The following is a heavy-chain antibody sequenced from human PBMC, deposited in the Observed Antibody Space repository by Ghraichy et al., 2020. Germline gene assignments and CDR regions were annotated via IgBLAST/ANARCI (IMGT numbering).Heavy chain of an antibody. CDR2: IDYSGST. CDR3: ARVITGTTGFYYYYAMDV. D-gene: IGHD1-7*01. Sequence: SETLSLTCTVSGGSISSYYWSWIRQPPGKGLEWIGYIDYSGSTNYNPSLKSRVTISVDTSKNQFSLKLSSVTAADTAVYYCARVITGTTGFYYYYAMDVCGHGTPVTVSS. CDR1: GGSISSYY. V-gene: IGHV4-59*01. J-gene: IGHJ6*02.